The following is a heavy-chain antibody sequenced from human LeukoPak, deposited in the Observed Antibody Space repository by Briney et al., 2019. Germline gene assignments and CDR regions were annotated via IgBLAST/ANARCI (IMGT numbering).Heavy chain of an antibody. CDR3: ARAGFGIDY. CDR1: GGSISSGDYS. Sequence: SETLSLTCIVSGGSISSGDYSWTWIRPPPGKGLEWIGYIYYSGSTYYNPSLKSRVSISVDTSKSQFSLKLSSVTAADTAVYYCARAGFGIDYWGQGTLVTVSS. D-gene: IGHD3-10*01. V-gene: IGHV4-30-4*08. CDR2: IYYSGST. J-gene: IGHJ4*02.